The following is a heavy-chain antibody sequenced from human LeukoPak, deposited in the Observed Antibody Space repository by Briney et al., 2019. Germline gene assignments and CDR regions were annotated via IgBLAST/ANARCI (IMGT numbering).Heavy chain of an antibody. J-gene: IGHJ5*02. Sequence: SETLSLTCTVSGGSISSYYWSWIRQPPGKGLEWIGYIYYSGSTNYNPSLKSRLTISIDTSKNQFSLKLMSVTAADTAVYYCARDSGTTGEVKFDPWGQGTLVTVSS. V-gene: IGHV4-59*12. CDR3: ARDSGTTGEVKFDP. CDR2: IYYSGST. D-gene: IGHD3-10*01. CDR1: GGSISSYY.